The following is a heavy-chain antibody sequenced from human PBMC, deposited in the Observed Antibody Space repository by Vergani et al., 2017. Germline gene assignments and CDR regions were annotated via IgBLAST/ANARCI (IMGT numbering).Heavy chain of an antibody. J-gene: IGHJ6*02. CDR1: GYSFTSYG. Sequence: QSRLVQSGVEVKKPGASVKISCKASGYSFTSYGISWLRQAPGQGPEWLGWISSYNGHTMYSQNFLDRVTMTTDTSASTVYLEVRSLRPDDTAVYYCGRHISASGTPYSGMDVWGQGTTVIVSS. D-gene: IGHD2-21*01. CDR3: GRHISASGTPYSGMDV. CDR2: ISSYNGHT. V-gene: IGHV1-18*01.